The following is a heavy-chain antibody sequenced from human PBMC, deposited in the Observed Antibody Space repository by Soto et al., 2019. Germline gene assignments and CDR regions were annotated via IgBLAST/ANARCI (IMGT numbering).Heavy chain of an antibody. Sequence: SETLSLTCTVSGGSISSGDYYWSWIRQPPGKGLEWIGYIYYSGSTYYNPSLKSRVTISVDTSKNQFSLKLSSVTAADTAVYYCARGAEEYSSSWPIWGQGTMVTVSS. CDR2: IYYSGST. D-gene: IGHD6-13*01. CDR3: ARGAEEYSSSWPI. CDR1: GGSISSGDYY. J-gene: IGHJ3*02. V-gene: IGHV4-30-4*01.